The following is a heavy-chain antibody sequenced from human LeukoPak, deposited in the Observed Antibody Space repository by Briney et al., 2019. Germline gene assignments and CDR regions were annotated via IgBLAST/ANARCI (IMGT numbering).Heavy chain of an antibody. J-gene: IGHJ4*02. CDR2: INHSGST. Sequence: SETLSLTCAVYGGSFSGYYWSWIRQPPGKGLEWIGEINHSGSTNYNPSLKSRVTISVDTSKNQFSLKLSSVTAADTAVYYCARKNYGGRLRYFDWSYQFDYWGQGTLVTVSS. CDR3: ARKNYGGRLRYFDWSYQFDY. CDR1: GGSFSGYY. D-gene: IGHD3-9*01. V-gene: IGHV4-34*01.